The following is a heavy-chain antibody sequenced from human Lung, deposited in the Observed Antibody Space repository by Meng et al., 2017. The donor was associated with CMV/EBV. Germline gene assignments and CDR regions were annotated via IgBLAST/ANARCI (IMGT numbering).Heavy chain of an antibody. CDR3: AKDQRPYSEDDGEVDY. J-gene: IGHJ4*02. CDR1: GFSFRSFG. V-gene: IGHV3-30*18. Sequence: GFSFRSFGMHWVRQAPGKGLEWVAFISYDGSNDYYADSVKGRFTIYRDNSKRTLSLQMNRLRAEDTAVYHCAKDQRPYSEDDGEVDYWGQGTLVTVSS. D-gene: IGHD2-21*01. CDR2: ISYDGSND.